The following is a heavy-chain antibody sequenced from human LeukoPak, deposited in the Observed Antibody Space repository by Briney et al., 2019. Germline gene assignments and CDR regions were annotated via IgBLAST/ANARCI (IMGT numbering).Heavy chain of an antibody. Sequence: GASVKVSCKASGYTFTSYDINWVRQATGQGLEWMGWMNPNSGNTGYAQKFQGRVTMTRNTSISTAYMELSSLRSEDTAVYYCARGRIAAAGIYYWGQGTLVTVSS. V-gene: IGHV1-8*01. J-gene: IGHJ4*02. D-gene: IGHD6-13*01. CDR1: GYTFTSYD. CDR3: ARGRIAAAGIYY. CDR2: MNPNSGNT.